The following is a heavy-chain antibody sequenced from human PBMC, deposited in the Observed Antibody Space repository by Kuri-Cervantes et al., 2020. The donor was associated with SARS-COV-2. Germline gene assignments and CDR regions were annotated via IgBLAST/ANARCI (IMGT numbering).Heavy chain of an antibody. V-gene: IGHV3-48*01. D-gene: IGHD5-18*01. CDR1: GFTFSRYS. CDR3: ARGFSGYSYGDAFDI. J-gene: IGHJ3*02. CDR2: ISSSSNTI. Sequence: GESLKISCVASGFTFSRYSMNWVRQAPGKGLGWVSYISSSSNTIYYADSVKGRSTISRDNDKNSLYLQMNSLRAEDTAVYYCARGFSGYSYGDAFDIWGQGTMVTVSS.